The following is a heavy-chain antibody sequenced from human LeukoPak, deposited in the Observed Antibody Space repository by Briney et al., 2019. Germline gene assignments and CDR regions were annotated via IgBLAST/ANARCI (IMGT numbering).Heavy chain of an antibody. J-gene: IGHJ5*02. CDR3: VRDGYYGSGSPGWFGP. V-gene: IGHV4-38-2*02. CDR1: GYSINSAFY. D-gene: IGHD3-10*01. CDR2: VFHRGTT. Sequence: SETLSLTCTVSGYSINSAFYWGWIRVPPGQGLEWIGSVFHRGTTYYNSSLKSRVNISIDTSKNQFSLKLNSLTAEDTAMYYCVRDGYYGSGSPGWFGPWGPGTLVIVSA.